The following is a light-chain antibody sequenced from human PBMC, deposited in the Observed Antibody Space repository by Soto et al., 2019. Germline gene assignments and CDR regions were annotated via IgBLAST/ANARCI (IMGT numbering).Light chain of an antibody. V-gene: IGLV2-23*01. Sequence: QSVLTQPASVSVSPGQSITISCTGTSSDVGSYNLVSWYQHHSGKAPKLMVYEGSKRPSGVSNRFSGSKSGNTASLTISGLQAEDEADYYCCSYAGSSTYVFGTGTKVTVL. CDR2: EGS. CDR3: CSYAGSSTYV. J-gene: IGLJ1*01. CDR1: SSDVGSYNL.